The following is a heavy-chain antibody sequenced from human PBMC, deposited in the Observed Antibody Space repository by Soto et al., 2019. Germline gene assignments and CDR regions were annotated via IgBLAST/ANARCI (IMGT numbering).Heavy chain of an antibody. Sequence: QVQLVESGGGVVQPGRSLRLSCAASGFTFRNYAMHWVRQAPGKGLECVAVISYDGGNKFYRDYVKGRFTISRDNSKKTLYLQINSLRYEDTAVYYCASCDREDIAVVIGVRPGEYCVDVLGQGTTVTVSS. CDR3: ASCDREDIAVVIGVRPGEYCVDV. CDR2: ISYDGGNK. J-gene: IGHJ6*02. D-gene: IGHD2-15*01. CDR1: GFTFRNYA. V-gene: IGHV3-30-3*01.